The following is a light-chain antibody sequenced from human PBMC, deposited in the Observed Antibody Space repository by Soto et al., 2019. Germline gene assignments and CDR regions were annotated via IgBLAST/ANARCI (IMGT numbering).Light chain of an antibody. J-gene: IGKJ1*01. CDR2: GAS. CDR1: QSVSSSY. V-gene: IGKV3-20*01. CDR3: QQYGSSGT. Sequence: EIVLTQTASTLSLSPGECATLSCRASQSVSSSYLAWYQQKPGQAPRLLIYGASSRATGIPDRFSGSGSGTDFTLTISRLEPEDFAVYYCQQYGSSGTFGQGTKVDIK.